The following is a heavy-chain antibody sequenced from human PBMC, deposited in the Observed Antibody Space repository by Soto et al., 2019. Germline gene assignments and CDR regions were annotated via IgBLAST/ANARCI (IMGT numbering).Heavy chain of an antibody. CDR2: VPGSGAYT. CDR1: GFTFSTYA. D-gene: IGHD3-9*01. V-gene: IGHV3-23*01. J-gene: IGHJ6*02. Sequence: EVQLLESGGGLVQPGGSLRLSCAASGFTFSTYAMTWVRQAPGQGLGWVSTVPGSGAYTSDADSVKGRFTISRDNSTDTLHHLKISPRTADTAVDYYAKERGDEILSNCYYCYDMDVWGQGTPVTVSS. CDR3: AKERGDEILSNCYYCYDMDV.